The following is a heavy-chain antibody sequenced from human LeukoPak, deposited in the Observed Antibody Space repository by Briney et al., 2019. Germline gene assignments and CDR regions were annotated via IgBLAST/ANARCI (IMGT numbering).Heavy chain of an antibody. Sequence: ASVKVSCKASGYTFTSYGISWVRQAPGQGLEWKGWISGDNGNTNYAQKLQGRVTMATDTSTSTAYMELRSLRSDDTAVYYCARRLYGSSSMVFDYWGQGTLVTVSS. CDR2: ISGDNGNT. CDR3: ARRLYGSSSMVFDY. D-gene: IGHD6-6*01. J-gene: IGHJ4*02. V-gene: IGHV1-18*01. CDR1: GYTFTSYG.